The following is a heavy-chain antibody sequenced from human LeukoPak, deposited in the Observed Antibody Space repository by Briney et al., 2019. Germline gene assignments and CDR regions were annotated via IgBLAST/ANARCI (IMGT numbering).Heavy chain of an antibody. D-gene: IGHD2-8*01. Sequence: PGRSLRLSCAASGFTVSTYGMHWVRQAPGMGLEWVAVIWYDGSNKYYADSVKGRFTISRDNSKNTLYLEMNSLRAEDTAVYYRARSGGYCTNAVCYDLIDFWGQGTLVTVSS. V-gene: IGHV3-33*01. J-gene: IGHJ4*02. CDR1: GFTVSTYG. CDR3: ARSGGYCTNAVCYDLIDF. CDR2: IWYDGSNK.